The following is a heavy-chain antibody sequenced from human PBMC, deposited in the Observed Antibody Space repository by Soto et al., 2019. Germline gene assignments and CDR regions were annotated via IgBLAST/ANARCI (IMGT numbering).Heavy chain of an antibody. V-gene: IGHV4-30-4*01. D-gene: IGHD5-18*01. CDR1: GDSISSNNNY. CDR3: ARGRGYSYGLDP. CDR2: ISYSGTT. J-gene: IGHJ5*02. Sequence: SETLSVTCTVSGDSISSNNNYWSWIRQPPGEGLEWIGFISYSGTTSYSPSLKSRVATSLDTSKNQFSLSLSSVTAADTAVYYCARGRGYSYGLDPWGQGTLVTVSS.